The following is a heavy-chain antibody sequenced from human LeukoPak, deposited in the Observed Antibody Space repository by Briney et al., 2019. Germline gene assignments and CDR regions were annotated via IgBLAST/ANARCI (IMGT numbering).Heavy chain of an antibody. J-gene: IGHJ5*02. Sequence: PSETLSLTCTVSGASISNYYWSWTRQPPGKGLEWIGYIHNTGRTNYNPSLKSRVTISADTSKNQFSLRLSSVTAADTAIDYCARYAATGGPNWFDPWGPGTLVTVSS. CDR2: IHNTGRT. CDR1: GASISNYY. CDR3: ARYAATGGPNWFDP. V-gene: IGHV4-59*01. D-gene: IGHD2-15*01.